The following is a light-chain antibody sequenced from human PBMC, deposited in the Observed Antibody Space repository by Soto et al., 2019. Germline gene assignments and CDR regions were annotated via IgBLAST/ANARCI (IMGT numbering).Light chain of an antibody. CDR3: MQPLQSWT. V-gene: IGKV2-28*01. Sequence: DIVMTQSPLSLPVTPGEPASISCRSSQSLLHSNGYNYLDWYLQKPGQSPQLLIYLGSNRASGVPDRFSGSGSGTDFTLKISRVEDEDVGVYYCMQPLQSWTFGQGTK. CDR1: QSLLHSNGYNY. CDR2: LGS. J-gene: IGKJ1*01.